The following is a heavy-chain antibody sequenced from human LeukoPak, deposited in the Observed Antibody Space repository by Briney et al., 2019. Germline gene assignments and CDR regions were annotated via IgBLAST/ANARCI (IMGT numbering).Heavy chain of an antibody. CDR1: GFTFSSAW. J-gene: IGHJ4*02. V-gene: IGHV3-15*01. CDR2: IIQTSGGGTA. CDR3: ATGFSTATHDGY. D-gene: IGHD2-15*01. Sequence: GGSLRLSCAAPGFTFSSAWMSWVRQAPGKGLEWVGCIIQTSGGGTAEYAAPVKGRFTISRDDSTNTLYLQMYSLKTEDTAVYYCATGFSTATHDGYWGQGTLVTVSS.